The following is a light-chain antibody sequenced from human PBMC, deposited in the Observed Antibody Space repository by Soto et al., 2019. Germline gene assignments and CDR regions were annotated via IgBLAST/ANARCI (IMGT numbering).Light chain of an antibody. CDR1: SSDVGGYNY. CDR3: SSYTSSSTPV. CDR2: EVS. V-gene: IGLV2-14*01. Sequence: QSVLTQPASVSGSPGQSITISCTGTSSDVGGYNYVSWYQQHPGKAPKLMICEVSNRPSGVSNRFSGSKSGNTASLTISGLQAEDEADYYCSSYTSSSTPVFGTGTNFAVL. J-gene: IGLJ1*01.